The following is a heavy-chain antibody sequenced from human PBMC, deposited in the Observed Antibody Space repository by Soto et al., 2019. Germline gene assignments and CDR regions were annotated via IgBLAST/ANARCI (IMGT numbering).Heavy chain of an antibody. CDR2: MSYDGRDK. J-gene: IGHJ6*02. CDR3: AKGQQCSTTRCHFYYYGMDV. D-gene: IGHD2-2*01. Sequence: QVQLVESGGGVVQPGRSLRLSCAASGFTFSTYAMHWVRQAPGKGLEWLAVMSYDGRDKYYADSVKGRLTISRDNSKNTXYXXMNSLRPEDTAVYYCAKGQQCSTTRCHFYYYGMDVWGQGTTVAVSS. CDR1: GFTFSTYA. V-gene: IGHV3-30*18.